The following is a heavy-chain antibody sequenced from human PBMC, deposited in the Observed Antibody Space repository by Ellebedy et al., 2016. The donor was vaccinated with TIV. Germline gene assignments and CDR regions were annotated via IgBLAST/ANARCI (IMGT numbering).Heavy chain of an antibody. CDR3: ARVNYYDSSGYYYFSSWFDP. Sequence: MPSETLSLTCAVYGGSFSGYYWSWIRQPPGKGLEWIGEINHSGSTNYNPSLKSRVTISVDTSKNPFSLKLSSVPAADTAVYYCARVNYYDSSGYYYFSSWFDPWGQGTLVTVSS. CDR2: INHSGST. D-gene: IGHD3-22*01. CDR1: GGSFSGYY. V-gene: IGHV4-34*01. J-gene: IGHJ5*02.